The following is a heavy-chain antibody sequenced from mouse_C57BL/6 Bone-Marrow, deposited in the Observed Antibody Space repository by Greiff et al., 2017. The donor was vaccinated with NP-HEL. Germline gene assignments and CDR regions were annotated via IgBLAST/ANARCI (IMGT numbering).Heavy chain of an antibody. CDR2: IHPNSGST. V-gene: IGHV1-64*01. CDR1: GYTFTSYW. D-gene: IGHD2-3*01. CDR3: ARFGDGYYEDY. J-gene: IGHJ2*01. Sequence: QVQLKQPGAELVKPGASVKLSCKASGYTFTSYWMHWVKQRPGQGLEWIGMIHPNSGSTNYNEKFKSKATLTVDKSSSTAYMQLSSLTSEDSAVYYCARFGDGYYEDYWGQGTTLTVSS.